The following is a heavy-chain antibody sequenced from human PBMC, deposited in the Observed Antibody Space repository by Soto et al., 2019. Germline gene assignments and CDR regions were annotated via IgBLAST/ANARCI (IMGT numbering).Heavy chain of an antibody. V-gene: IGHV3-74*01. Sequence: EVQLVESGGGLVQPGGSLRLSCAASGFTFSSYWMHWVRQATGKGLVWVSRINSDGSSTSYADSVKGRFTISRDNAKNTLYLQMNSLRAEDTAVYYCALDSSGLDAFDIWGQGTMVTVSS. CDR2: INSDGSST. D-gene: IGHD3-22*01. J-gene: IGHJ3*02. CDR3: ALDSSGLDAFDI. CDR1: GFTFSSYW.